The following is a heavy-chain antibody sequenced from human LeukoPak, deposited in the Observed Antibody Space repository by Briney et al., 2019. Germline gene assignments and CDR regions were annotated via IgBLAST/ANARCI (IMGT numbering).Heavy chain of an antibody. CDR2: IYYSGST. J-gene: IGHJ4*02. V-gene: IGHV4-59*08. D-gene: IGHD5-24*01. CDR3: ARHGSVEMVDY. CDR1: GGSISSYY. Sequence: SSETLSLTCTVSGGSISSYYWSWIRQPPGKGLEWIGYIYYSGSTNYNPSLKSRVTISVDTSKNQFSLKLSSVTAADTAVYYCARHGSVEMVDYWGQGTLVTVSS.